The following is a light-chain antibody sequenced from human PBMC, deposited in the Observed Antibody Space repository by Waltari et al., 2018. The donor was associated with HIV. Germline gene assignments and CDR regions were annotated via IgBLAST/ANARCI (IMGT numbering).Light chain of an antibody. CDR1: WSVGSD. J-gene: IGKJ4*01. V-gene: IGKV3-11*01. Sequence: ENVLTQSPVTLSLSPGETATLSCRPTWSVGSDLAWYQQKPGQAPRLLIYDASNRATAIPARFSGSGSGTDFTLTISSLEPEDFAIYFCQQRSNWPPTFGGGDQGGDQT. CDR3: QQRSNWPPT. CDR2: DAS.